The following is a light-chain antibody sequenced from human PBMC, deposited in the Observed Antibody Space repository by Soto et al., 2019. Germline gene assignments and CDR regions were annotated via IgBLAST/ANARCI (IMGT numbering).Light chain of an antibody. CDR3: QQYGSSGT. CDR1: QSVSSY. J-gene: IGKJ1*01. CDR2: GAS. Sequence: EIVFTHYPATLSFSPVERATLSCRASQSVSSYLAWYQQKPGQAPRLLIYGASNRATGIPDRFSGSGSGTDFTLTISRLETEDFAVYYCQQYGSSGTFGQGTKVDIK. V-gene: IGKV3-20*01.